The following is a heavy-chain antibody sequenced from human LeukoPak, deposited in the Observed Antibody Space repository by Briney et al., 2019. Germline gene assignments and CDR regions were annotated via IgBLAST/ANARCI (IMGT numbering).Heavy chain of an antibody. J-gene: IGHJ4*02. CDR2: IYYSGST. Sequence: SETLSLTCTGSGGSISSYYWSWIRQPPGKGLEWIGYIYYSGSTNYNPSLKSRVTISVDTSKNQFSLKLSSVTAADTAVYYCASSRPGIAVAGKSFDYWGQGTLVTVSS. CDR1: GGSISSYY. V-gene: IGHV4-59*01. D-gene: IGHD6-19*01. CDR3: ASSRPGIAVAGKSFDY.